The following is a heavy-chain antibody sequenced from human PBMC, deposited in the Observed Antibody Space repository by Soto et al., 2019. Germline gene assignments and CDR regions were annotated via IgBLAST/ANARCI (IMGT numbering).Heavy chain of an antibody. CDR1: GYTITTYN. J-gene: IGHJ4*02. V-gene: IGHV1-8*01. Sequence: QVQLVQSGAEVKKPGASVKVSFKASGYTITTYNINWVRQAPGQGLEWMGWMNPNTGETGSTEKFEGRVSMTRDISEATAYMELSSLTSDDTGVYYCARQGSQYGSGNYLHWGQGTLVTVSS. D-gene: IGHD3-10*01. CDR2: MNPNTGET. CDR3: ARQGSQYGSGNYLH.